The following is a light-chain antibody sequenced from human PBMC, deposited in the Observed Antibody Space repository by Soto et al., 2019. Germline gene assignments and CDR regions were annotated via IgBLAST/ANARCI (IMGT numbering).Light chain of an antibody. V-gene: IGLV2-14*03. CDR3: CSYTTPPAYV. J-gene: IGLJ1*01. CDR1: SSDIGSYNY. CDR2: GVT. Sequence: QSALTQPASVSGSPGQSITISCTGTSSDIGSYNYISWYQQYPDKGPKLMIYGVTNRPSGLSNRFSGSKSGYTASLTISGLQPDDEPDYYSCSYTTPPAYVFGTGTKLTVL.